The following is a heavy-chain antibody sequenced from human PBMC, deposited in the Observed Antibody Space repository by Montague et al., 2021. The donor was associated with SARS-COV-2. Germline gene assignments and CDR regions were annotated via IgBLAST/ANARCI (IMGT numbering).Heavy chain of an antibody. V-gene: IGHV2-70*11. Sequence: PALVKPTQTLTLTCTLSGVSLNTRSVGVSWIRQPPGKALEWLARIDWDEDKYYNIFLKTRLTISKDTSKNQVVLTMTNMDPVDTGTYYCTCSPYAFYYRNGMDVWGQGTTVTVSS. J-gene: IGHJ6*02. D-gene: IGHD1-26*01. CDR3: TCSPYAFYYRNGMDV. CDR2: IDWDEDK. CDR1: GVSLNTRSVG.